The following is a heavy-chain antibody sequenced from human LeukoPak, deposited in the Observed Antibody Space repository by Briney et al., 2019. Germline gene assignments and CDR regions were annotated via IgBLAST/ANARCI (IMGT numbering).Heavy chain of an antibody. CDR1: GFTFSDYY. CDR2: ISSSGGTI. Sequence: GGSLRLSCAASGFTFSDYYMSWIRQAPGKGLEWVSYISSSGGTIFYADSVKGRFTISRDNAKNSLYLQMNSLRAEDTAVYYCAGSDWSGSFDYWGQGTLVTVSS. V-gene: IGHV3-11*01. J-gene: IGHJ4*02. D-gene: IGHD3-3*01. CDR3: AGSDWSGSFDY.